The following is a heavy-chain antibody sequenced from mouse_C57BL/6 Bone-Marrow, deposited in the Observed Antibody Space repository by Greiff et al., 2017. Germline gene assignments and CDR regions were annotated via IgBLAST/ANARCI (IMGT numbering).Heavy chain of an antibody. CDR2: IDPSDSYT. Sequence: QVQLQQPGAELVKPGASVKLSCKASGYTFTSYWMQWVKQRPGQGLEWIGEIDPSDSYTNYNQKFKGKATLTVDTSSSTAYMQLSSLTSEDSAVXYCARRVIYYGNPYAMDYWGQGTSGTVSS. V-gene: IGHV1-50*01. CDR3: ARRVIYYGNPYAMDY. CDR1: GYTFTSYW. J-gene: IGHJ4*01. D-gene: IGHD2-1*01.